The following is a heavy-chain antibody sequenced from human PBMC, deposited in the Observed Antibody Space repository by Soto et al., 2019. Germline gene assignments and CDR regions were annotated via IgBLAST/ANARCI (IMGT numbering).Heavy chain of an antibody. CDR1: RFIFSASA. Sequence: XVSLRLSCAASRFIFSASAMHGVRQASGKGLEWVGRIRSKANSYATAYAASVKGRFTISRDDSKNTAYLQMNSLKIEDTAVYYCTRRRMIWSGKGPKLDYYYGMDVWAQGTMVTVSS. D-gene: IGHD3-3*01. J-gene: IGHJ6*02. V-gene: IGHV3-73*01. CDR3: TRRRMIWSGKGPKLDYYYGMDV. CDR2: IRSKANSYAT.